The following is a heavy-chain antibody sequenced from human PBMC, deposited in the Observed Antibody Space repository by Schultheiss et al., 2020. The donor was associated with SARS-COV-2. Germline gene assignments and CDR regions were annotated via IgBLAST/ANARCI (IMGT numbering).Heavy chain of an antibody. CDR3: TRDPNDLAYFSPSLQEGYYFDY. J-gene: IGHJ4*02. Sequence: GESLKISCITSGFTFGDYAMSWFRQAPGKGLEWVGFIRSIAYGATTEYAASVKGRFTISRDDSKSIAVLHMNSLKTEDTAVYYCTRDPNDLAYFSPSLQEGYYFDYWGQGTLVTVSS. CDR2: IRSIAYGATT. CDR1: GFTFGDYA. V-gene: IGHV3-49*03. D-gene: IGHD1-1*01.